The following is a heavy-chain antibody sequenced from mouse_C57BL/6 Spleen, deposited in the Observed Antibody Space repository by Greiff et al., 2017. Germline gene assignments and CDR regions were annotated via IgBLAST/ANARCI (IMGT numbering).Heavy chain of an antibody. Sequence: EVHLVESGPGLVKPSQSLSLTCSVTGYSITSGYYWNWIRQFPGNKLEWMGYISYDGSNNYNPSLKNRISITRDTSKNQFFLKLNSVTTEDTATYYCARLPLYDYNYFDYWGQGTTLTVSS. J-gene: IGHJ2*01. CDR3: ARLPLYDYNYFDY. CDR2: ISYDGSN. V-gene: IGHV3-6*01. CDR1: GYSITSGYY. D-gene: IGHD2-4*01.